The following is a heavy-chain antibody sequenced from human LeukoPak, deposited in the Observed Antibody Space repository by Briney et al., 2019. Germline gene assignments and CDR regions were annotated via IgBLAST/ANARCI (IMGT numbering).Heavy chain of an antibody. CDR3: ARGYCSSTSCYDLDY. Sequence: GRSLRLSCAASGFTFSSYSMNWVRQAPGKGLEWVSSISSSSSYIYYADSVKGRFTISRDNAKNSLYLQMNSLRAEDTAVYYCARGYCSSTSCYDLDYWGQGTLVTVSS. J-gene: IGHJ4*02. CDR1: GFTFSSYS. D-gene: IGHD2-2*01. CDR2: ISSSSSYI. V-gene: IGHV3-21*01.